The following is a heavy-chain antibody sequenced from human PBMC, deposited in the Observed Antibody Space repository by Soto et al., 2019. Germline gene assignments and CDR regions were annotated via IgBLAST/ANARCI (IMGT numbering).Heavy chain of an antibody. CDR2: IYLGDSDT. Sequence: PGESLKISCKVSGNDFTNSWIAWVRQMPGKGLEWMGIIYLGDSDTRYNPSFQGRVTISADKSIGTAYLQWSSLEASDTAVYYCGRHYYGLDVWGQGTTVTVSS. CDR1: GNDFTNSW. J-gene: IGHJ6*02. CDR3: GRHYYGLDV. V-gene: IGHV5-51*01.